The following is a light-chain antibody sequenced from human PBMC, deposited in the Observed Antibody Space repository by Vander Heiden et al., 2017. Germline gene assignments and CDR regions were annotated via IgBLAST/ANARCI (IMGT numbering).Light chain of an antibody. CDR2: WAS. J-gene: IGKJ2*01. CDR1: QSVLYTSNNKNY. Sequence: ETVMSQSPDSLAVCLGERATINCKSSQSVLYTSNNKNYLAWSQQIPGQPPKLPIYWASTRVSGVPDQLSDSESGTDFTLTISSLQAEDVAFYCSQQEDSAPYTFGQGTKMEIK. V-gene: IGKV4-1*01. CDR3: QQEDSAPYT.